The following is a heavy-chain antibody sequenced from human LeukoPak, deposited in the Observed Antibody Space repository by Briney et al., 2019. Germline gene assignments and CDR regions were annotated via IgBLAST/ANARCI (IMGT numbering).Heavy chain of an antibody. CDR1: GFTLSSCG. J-gene: IGHJ5*02. CDR2: ISYDGSNK. Sequence: GGSLRLSCAASGFTLSSCGTHWVRQAPGKGLEWVAVISYDGSNKYYADFVKGRFTISRDNSKNTLYLQMNSLRAEDTAVYYCARVSGVVFGCSGGSCYSNWFDPWGQGTLVTVSS. D-gene: IGHD2-15*01. CDR3: ARVSGVVFGCSGGSCYSNWFDP. V-gene: IGHV3-30*03.